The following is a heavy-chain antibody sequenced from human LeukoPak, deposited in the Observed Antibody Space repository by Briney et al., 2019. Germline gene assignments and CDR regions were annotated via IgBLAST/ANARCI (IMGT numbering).Heavy chain of an antibody. J-gene: IGHJ4*02. CDR1: GFTFKNCA. CDR2: INYSGGHK. CDR3: AKDDSMTLDHFDY. Sequence: GGSLRLSCVGSGFTFKNCAMSWVRQARGKGLEWVSGINYSGGHKYYADSVKGRFTISRDSSKNTLSLQMNSLTTEDTAVYYCAKDDSMTLDHFDYWGQGALVTVSS. V-gene: IGHV3-23*01. D-gene: IGHD4-11*01.